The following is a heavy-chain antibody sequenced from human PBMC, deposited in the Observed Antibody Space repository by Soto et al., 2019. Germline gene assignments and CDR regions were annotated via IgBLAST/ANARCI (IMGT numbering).Heavy chain of an antibody. J-gene: IGHJ4*02. V-gene: IGHV1-46*01. CDR1: GYTFTSYY. CDR3: ARAISDIVVVVAASYLAY. CDR2: INPSGGST. D-gene: IGHD2-15*01. Sequence: ASVKVSCKASGYTFTSYYMHWVRQAPGRGLEWMGIINPSGGSTSYAQKFQGRVTMTRDTSTSTVYMELSSLRSEDTAVYYCARAISDIVVVVAASYLAYWGQGTLVTVSS.